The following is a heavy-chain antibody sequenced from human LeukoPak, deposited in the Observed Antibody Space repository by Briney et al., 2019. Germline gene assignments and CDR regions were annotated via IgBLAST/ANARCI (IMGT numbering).Heavy chain of an antibody. J-gene: IGHJ4*02. CDR3: ARRGTSGWAYYFDF. CDR2: VYRSGST. V-gene: IGHV4-39*01. D-gene: IGHD6-19*01. CDR1: GDSISSSSNY. Sequence: SETLSLTCDVSGDSISSSSNYWGWVRHLPGKGLEWIGSVYRSGSTYYNPSLKSRVTISVDTSKNQFNLNLTSVTAADTAVYHCARRGTSGWAYYFDFWGPGSLLTVSS.